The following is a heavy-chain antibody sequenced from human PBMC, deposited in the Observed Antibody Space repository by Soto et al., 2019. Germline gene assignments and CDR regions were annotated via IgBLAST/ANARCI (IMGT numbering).Heavy chain of an antibody. CDR1: GYTFTSYG. V-gene: IGHV1-18*01. J-gene: IGHJ4*02. Sequence: ASVKVSCKASGYTFTSYGISWVRQAPGQGLEWMGWINAYNGNTNYAQKLQGRVTMTTDTSTSTAYMELRSLRSDDTAVYYCARDRGVVVVAATPFDYWGQGTLVTVSS. CDR2: INAYNGNT. D-gene: IGHD2-15*01. CDR3: ARDRGVVVVAATPFDY.